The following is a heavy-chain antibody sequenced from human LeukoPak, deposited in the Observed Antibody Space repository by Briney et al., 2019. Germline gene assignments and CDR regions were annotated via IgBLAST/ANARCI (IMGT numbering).Heavy chain of an antibody. J-gene: IGHJ4*02. CDR2: ISASGTLT. Sequence: GGSLRLSCAASGFSFSSYEMNWVRQAPGKGREGISYISASGTLTHYADSVEGRFTISRDNAKNSLYLQMNSLRAEDTAVYYCARDGETVTTEPVGDYWGQGTLVTVSS. D-gene: IGHD4-17*01. V-gene: IGHV3-48*03. CDR1: GFSFSSYE. CDR3: ARDGETVTTEPVGDY.